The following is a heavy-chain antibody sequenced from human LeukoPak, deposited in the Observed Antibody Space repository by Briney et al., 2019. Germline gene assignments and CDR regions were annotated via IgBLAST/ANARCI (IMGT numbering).Heavy chain of an antibody. J-gene: IGHJ3*02. CDR3: ARFRETDAFDI. CDR1: GYTFTSYY. D-gene: IGHD3-10*01. V-gene: IGHV1-46*01. CDR2: INPSGGST. Sequence: ASVKVSCKVSGYTFTSYYMHWVRQAPGQGLEWMGIINPSGGSTSYAQKFQGRVTMTRDMSTSTVYMELSSLRSEDTAVYYCARFRETDAFDIWGQGTMVTVSS.